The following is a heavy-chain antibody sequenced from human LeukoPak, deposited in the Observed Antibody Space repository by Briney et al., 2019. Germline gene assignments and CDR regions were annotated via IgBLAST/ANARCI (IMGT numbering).Heavy chain of an antibody. CDR2: INTDGRTT. V-gene: IGHV3-74*01. J-gene: IGHJ4*02. D-gene: IGHD4-17*01. CDR3: ARALPTDYFDY. Sequence: PGGSLRLSCAASGFTFSRYGMNWVRHAPGKGLVWVSRINTDGRTTSYAASVKDRFPISRDNPKNTLYLQMNSLRAEYTAVYSCARALPTDYFDYWGQGTLVTVSS. CDR1: GFTFSRYG.